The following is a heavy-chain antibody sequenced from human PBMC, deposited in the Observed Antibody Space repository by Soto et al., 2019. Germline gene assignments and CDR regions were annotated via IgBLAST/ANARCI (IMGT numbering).Heavy chain of an antibody. V-gene: IGHV3-21*01. J-gene: IGHJ6*04. Sequence: GGSLRLSCAASGFTFSSYSMNWVRQAPGKGLEWVSSISSSSSYIYYADSVKGRFTISRDNAKNSRYLQMNSLRAEDTAVYYCARDLVAVAGRPVDVWGKGTTVTVSS. CDR1: GFTFSSYS. CDR2: ISSSSSYI. CDR3: ARDLVAVAGRPVDV. D-gene: IGHD6-19*01.